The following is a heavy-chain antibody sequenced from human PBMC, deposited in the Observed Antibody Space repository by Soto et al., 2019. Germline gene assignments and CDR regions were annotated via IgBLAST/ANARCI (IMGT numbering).Heavy chain of an antibody. J-gene: IGHJ4*02. CDR3: ASDVQQLASY. D-gene: IGHD6-13*01. CDR2: ISGTSSYI. Sequence: QVHLVESGGGLVKPGGSLRLSCAASGFTFSDYYMSWIRQAPGKGLEWVSYISGTSSYINYADSVKGRFTISRDNAKNSLYLQMNSLRAEDTAGYYCASDVQQLASYWGQGTLVTVSS. CDR1: GFTFSDYY. V-gene: IGHV3-11*06.